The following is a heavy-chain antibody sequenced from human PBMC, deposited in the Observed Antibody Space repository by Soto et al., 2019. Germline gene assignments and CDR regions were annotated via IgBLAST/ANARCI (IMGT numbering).Heavy chain of an antibody. J-gene: IGHJ4*02. Sequence: GGSLRLSCAVSGFTFNSYNMNWVRQAPGKGLEWVSTVSSTSSTIYYADSVKGRFTISRDNAKNSLYLQINSLRDEDTAGYYCARAVAGYFDDWGQGTLVTVSS. D-gene: IGHD6-19*01. V-gene: IGHV3-48*02. CDR3: ARAVAGYFDD. CDR2: VSSTSSTI. CDR1: GFTFNSYN.